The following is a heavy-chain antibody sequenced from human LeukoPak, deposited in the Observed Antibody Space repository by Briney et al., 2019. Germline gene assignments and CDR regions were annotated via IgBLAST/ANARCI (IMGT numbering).Heavy chain of an antibody. CDR1: GFTFSSYG. V-gene: IGHV3-30*18. Sequence: PGGSLRLSCAASGFTFSSYGMHWVRQAPGKGLEWVAVISYDGSNKYYADSVKGRFTISRDNSKNTLYLQMNSQRAEDTAVYYCAKDDGSMDVWGQGTTVTVSS. J-gene: IGHJ6*02. CDR2: ISYDGSNK. CDR3: AKDDGSMDV. D-gene: IGHD3-10*01.